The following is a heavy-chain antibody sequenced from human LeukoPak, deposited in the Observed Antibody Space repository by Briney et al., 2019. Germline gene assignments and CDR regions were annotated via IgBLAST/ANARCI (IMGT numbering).Heavy chain of an antibody. CDR1: GGTFSSYA. CDR3: ASEEGDDAFDI. D-gene: IGHD3-16*01. Sequence: SVKVSCEASGGTFSSYAISWVRQAPGQGLEWMGGIIPIFGTANYAQKFQGRVTITADESTSTAYMELSSLRSEDTAVYYCASEEGDDAFDIWGQGTMVTASS. CDR2: IIPIFGTA. J-gene: IGHJ3*02. V-gene: IGHV1-69*13.